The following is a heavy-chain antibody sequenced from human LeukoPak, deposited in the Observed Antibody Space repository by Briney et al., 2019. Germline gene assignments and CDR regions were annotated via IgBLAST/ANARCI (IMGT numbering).Heavy chain of an antibody. CDR1: GGSFSGYY. V-gene: IGHV4-34*01. D-gene: IGHD2-21*01. CDR3: ARGVIGFYYYYYYMDV. J-gene: IGHJ6*03. Sequence: KPSETLSLTCAVYGGSFSGYYWSWIRQPPGKGLEWIGEINHSGSTNYNPSLKSRVTISVDTSKNQFSLKLSSVTAADTAVYYCARGVIGFYYYYYYMDVWGKGTTVTVSS. CDR2: INHSGST.